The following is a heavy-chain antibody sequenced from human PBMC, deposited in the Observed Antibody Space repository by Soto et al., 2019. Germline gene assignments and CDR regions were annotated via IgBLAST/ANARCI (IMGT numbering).Heavy chain of an antibody. Sequence: QLLQSGGGLVQPGESLTLSCAASGFTFGTTAKSWVRQAPGEGLEWVSTIDGSGGITYYADSVKGRFTISRDNSRNTVYLQMNSLRGDDTALYYCVINSGWFNTWGQGALVTVSS. V-gene: IGHV3-23*01. J-gene: IGHJ5*02. CDR1: GFTFGTTA. D-gene: IGHD3-10*01. CDR3: VINSGWFNT. CDR2: IDGSGGIT.